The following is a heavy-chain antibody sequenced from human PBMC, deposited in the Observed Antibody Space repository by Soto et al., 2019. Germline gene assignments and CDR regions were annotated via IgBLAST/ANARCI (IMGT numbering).Heavy chain of an antibody. V-gene: IGHV3-30*18. D-gene: IGHD6-19*01. J-gene: IGHJ4*02. Sequence: GGSLRLSCAASGFTFSDYAMHWVRQAPGKGLEWVAVVSHDGRNTHYAVSVKGRFTISRDSSKNTVSLEMTSPRAEDTAVYYCAKGGRQWLVTSDFNYWGQGALVTVSS. CDR2: VSHDGRNT. CDR3: AKGGRQWLVTSDFNY. CDR1: GFTFSDYA.